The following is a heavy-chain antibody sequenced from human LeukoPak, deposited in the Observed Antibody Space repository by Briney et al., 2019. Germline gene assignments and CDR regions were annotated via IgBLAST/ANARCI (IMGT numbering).Heavy chain of an antibody. CDR2: INSDGSST. CDR1: GFTFSSYW. CDR3: ARERGSGQYYFDY. Sequence: SGGSLRLSCAASGFTFSSYWMHWVRQAPGKGLVWVSRINSDGSSTSYADSVKGRFTISGDNAKNTLYLQMNSLRAEDTAVYYCARERGSGQYYFDYWGQGTLVTVSS. D-gene: IGHD1-26*01. J-gene: IGHJ4*02. V-gene: IGHV3-74*01.